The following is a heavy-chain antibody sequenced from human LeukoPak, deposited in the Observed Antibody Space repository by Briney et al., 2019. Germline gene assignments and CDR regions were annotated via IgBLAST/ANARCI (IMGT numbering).Heavy chain of an antibody. Sequence: GGSLRLSCTASGFTFSSYGMHWVRQAPGKGPEWVAAISHDGSNKYHADSVKGRFTVSRDNSKNTLYLQMNSLRAEDTAVYYCAKDGYDGSGAYIDYWGQGTLVTVPS. CDR1: GFTFSSYG. CDR2: ISHDGSNK. J-gene: IGHJ4*02. CDR3: AKDGYDGSGAYIDY. D-gene: IGHD3-22*01. V-gene: IGHV3-30*18.